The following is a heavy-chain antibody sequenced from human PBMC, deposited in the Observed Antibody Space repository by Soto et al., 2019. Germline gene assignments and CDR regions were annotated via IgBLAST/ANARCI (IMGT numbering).Heavy chain of an antibody. CDR2: INPNSGGT. Sequence: ASVKVSCKASGYTFSGYYIHWLRQAPGQGLEWMGWINPNSGGTNYAQKFQGRVTMTRDTPTSTAYMELSRLTSDGTAVYYCARSLTEGYCTITGCYTRPLYGMDVWGQGTTVTVSS. CDR1: GYTFSGYY. CDR3: ARSLTEGYCTITGCYTRPLYGMDV. V-gene: IGHV1-2*02. J-gene: IGHJ6*02. D-gene: IGHD2-2*02.